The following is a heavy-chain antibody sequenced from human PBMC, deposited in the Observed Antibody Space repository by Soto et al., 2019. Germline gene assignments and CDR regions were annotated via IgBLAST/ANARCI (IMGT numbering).Heavy chain of an antibody. V-gene: IGHV4-61*01. CDR1: GVSVSSGWFY. CDR3: ARGATVTQYDY. J-gene: IGHJ4*02. D-gene: IGHD4-17*01. CDR2: GSNSGTT. Sequence: QVQLQESGPGLVNPSETLSLTCSVSGVSVSSGWFYWAWIRQPPGKGLEWIGFGSNSGTTNYKPSLKSRVTISVDTSRSQISLKVNSLTAADTAVYYCARGATVTQYDYWGQGTQVTVSS.